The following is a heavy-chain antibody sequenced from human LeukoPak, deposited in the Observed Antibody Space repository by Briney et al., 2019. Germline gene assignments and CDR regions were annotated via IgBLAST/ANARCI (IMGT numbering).Heavy chain of an antibody. J-gene: IGHJ5*02. D-gene: IGHD2-2*02. Sequence: SETLSLTCAVSGGSISSSNWWSWVRQPPGKGLEWIGEIYHSGSTNYNPSLKSRVTISVDKSKNQFSLKLSSVTAADTAVYYCARAGVVPAAIHWFDPWGQGTLVTVSS. CDR2: IYHSGST. CDR3: ARAGVVPAAIHWFDP. V-gene: IGHV4-4*02. CDR1: GGSISSSNW.